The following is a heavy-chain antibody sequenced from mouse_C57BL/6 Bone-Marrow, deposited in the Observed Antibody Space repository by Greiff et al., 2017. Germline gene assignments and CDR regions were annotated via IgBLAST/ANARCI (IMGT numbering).Heavy chain of an antibody. CDR2: ISSGSSTI. CDR1: GFTFSDYG. J-gene: IGHJ4*01. Sequence: EVMLVESGGGLVKPGGSLKLSCAASGFTFSDYGMHWVRQAPEKGLEWVAYISSGSSTIYYADTVKGRFTISRDNAKNTLFLQMTSLRSEDTAMYYCARDIPYYYAMDYWGQGTSVTVSS. CDR3: ARDIPYYYAMDY. V-gene: IGHV5-17*01.